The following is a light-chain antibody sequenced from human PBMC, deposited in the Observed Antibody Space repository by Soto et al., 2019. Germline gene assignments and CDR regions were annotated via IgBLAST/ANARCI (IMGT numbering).Light chain of an antibody. J-gene: IGKJ1*01. V-gene: IGKV3-15*01. CDR1: QSINNN. CDR3: QQYDNWPPWT. CDR2: GAS. Sequence: EVVMTQSPATLSVSPGERATLSCRASQSINNNLAWYQQKPGQVPRLLVYGASTRAAGIPARFSGSGSGTEFTLTIRSLQSEDFGIYYCQQYDNWPPWTFGQGTKVEIK.